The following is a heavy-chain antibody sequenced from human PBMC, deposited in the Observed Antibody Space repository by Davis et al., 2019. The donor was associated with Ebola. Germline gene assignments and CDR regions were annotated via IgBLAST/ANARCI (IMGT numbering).Heavy chain of an antibody. CDR2: IYYSGTT. CDR3: ARSSRSYYYGMDV. CDR1: GGSVSSGSYY. V-gene: IGHV4-61*01. J-gene: IGHJ6*02. Sequence: PSETLSLTCTVSGGSVSSGSYYWSWIRQPPGKGLEWIGDIYYSGTTNYNPSLKSRVTISVDTSKIQFSLKLSSVTAADTAVYYCARSSRSYYYGMDVWGQGTTVTVSS.